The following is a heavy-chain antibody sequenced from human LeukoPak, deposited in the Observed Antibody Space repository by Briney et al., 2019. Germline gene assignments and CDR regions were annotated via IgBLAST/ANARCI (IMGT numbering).Heavy chain of an antibody. CDR3: AKEWYSGYASGDYYYYMDV. J-gene: IGHJ6*03. CDR2: IWYDGSKK. CDR1: GFIFSSYG. D-gene: IGHD5-12*01. V-gene: IGHV3-33*06. Sequence: GGSLRLSCAASGFIFSSYGMHWVRQALGKGLEWVAVIWYDGSKKYYADSVKGRFTISRDNSKNTLYLQMNSLRAEDTAVYYCAKEWYSGYASGDYYYYMDVWGKGTTVTVSS.